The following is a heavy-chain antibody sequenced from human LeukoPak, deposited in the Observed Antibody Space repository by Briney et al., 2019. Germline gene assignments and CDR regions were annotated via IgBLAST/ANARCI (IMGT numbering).Heavy chain of an antibody. D-gene: IGHD2-2*01. CDR1: GFTFSSHA. V-gene: IGHV3-23*01. CDR2: ISGSGGST. CDR3: AKDLMPQPYYFDY. J-gene: IGHJ4*02. Sequence: GGSLRLSCAASGFTFSSHAMSWVRQAPGKGLEWVSAISGSGGSTYYADSVKGRFTISRDNSKNTLYLQMNSLRAEDTAVYYCAKDLMPQPYYFDYWGQGTLVTVSS.